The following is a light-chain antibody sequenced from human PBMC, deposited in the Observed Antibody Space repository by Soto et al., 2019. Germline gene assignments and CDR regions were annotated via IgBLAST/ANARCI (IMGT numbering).Light chain of an antibody. CDR2: RSD. Sequence: QSVLTQPPSASGTPGQRVTISCSGSSSNIGSTHVYWFQQLPGTAPKLLVYRSDQRPSGVPDRFYGSKSDTSASLAISGLRSEDEANYYCAAWDDSLSGWVFGGGTKLTVL. CDR1: SSNIGSTH. CDR3: AAWDDSLSGWV. V-gene: IGLV1-47*01. J-gene: IGLJ3*02.